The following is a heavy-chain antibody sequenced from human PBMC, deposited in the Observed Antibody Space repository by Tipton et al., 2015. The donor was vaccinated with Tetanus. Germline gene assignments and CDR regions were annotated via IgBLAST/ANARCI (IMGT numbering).Heavy chain of an antibody. CDR1: GDTFSSYA. D-gene: IGHD1-26*01. J-gene: IGHJ6*01. CDR2: IIPSLGST. Sequence: QLVQSGPEVKKPGSSVKVSCKASGDTFSSYAISWMRQAPGQGLEWMGGIIPSLGSTTYAPKFQGRITITADEVTTTAYMEVGSLTSEDTAVFYCARGGSYLGIYYYYAMDVWGQGTTVTVSS. CDR3: ARGGSYLGIYYYYAMDV. V-gene: IGHV1-69*01.